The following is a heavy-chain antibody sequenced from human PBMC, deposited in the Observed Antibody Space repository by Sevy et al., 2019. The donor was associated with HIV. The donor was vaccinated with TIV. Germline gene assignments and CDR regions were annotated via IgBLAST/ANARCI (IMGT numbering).Heavy chain of an antibody. D-gene: IGHD3-10*01. CDR1: GFIFSDYY. V-gene: IGHV3-11*01. J-gene: IGHJ2*01. CDR3: AREGSLRYFDL. Sequence: GGSLRLSCAASGFIFSDYYMNWIRQSPGRGLEWVSYISDRGTTIYYADSVKGRFTISRDNAKNSLYLQMNSLRAEDTAVYYCAREGSLRYFDLWGRRTLVTVSS. CDR2: ISDRGTTI.